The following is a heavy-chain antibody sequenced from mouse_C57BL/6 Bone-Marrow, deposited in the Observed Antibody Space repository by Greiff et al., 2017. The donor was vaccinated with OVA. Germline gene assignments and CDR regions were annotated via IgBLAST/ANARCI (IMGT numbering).Heavy chain of an antibody. CDR3: ARGGYDYFDD. CDR1: GYAFSSSW. D-gene: IGHD2-2*01. V-gene: IGHV1-82*01. J-gene: IGHJ2*01. CDR2: IYPGDGDT. Sequence: QVQLKQSGPELVKPGASVKISCKASGYAFSSSWMNWVKQRPGKGLEWIGRIYPGDGDTNYNGKFKGKATLTADKFSSTAYMQLSSLTSEDSAVYFCARGGYDYFDDWGQGTTLTVSS.